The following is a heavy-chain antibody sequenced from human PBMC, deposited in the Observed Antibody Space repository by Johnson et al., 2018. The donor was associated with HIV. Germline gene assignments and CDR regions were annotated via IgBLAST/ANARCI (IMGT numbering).Heavy chain of an antibody. D-gene: IGHD3-9*01. CDR3: AREEGTDILTRGDAFDI. J-gene: IGHJ3*02. Sequence: EVQLVESGGGLIQPGGSLRLSCAVSGFTFSSYAMHWVRQAPGKGLEWVSGINWDGGSTGYADSVKGRFTISRANAKNALYLQMNSLGAEDTAVYYCAREEGTDILTRGDAFDIWGQGTMVTVSS. CDR1: GFTFSSYA. V-gene: IGHV3-20*04. CDR2: INWDGGST.